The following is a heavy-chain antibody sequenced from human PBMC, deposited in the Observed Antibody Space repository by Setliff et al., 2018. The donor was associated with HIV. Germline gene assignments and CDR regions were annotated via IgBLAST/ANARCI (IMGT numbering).Heavy chain of an antibody. CDR2: IYWNDHK. CDR1: GFSLRTSGEG. Sequence: SGPTLVNPTQTLTLTCAFSGFSLRTSGEGVGWIRQPPGKALEWLGVIYWNDHKRYSPSLNSRLTFTKDTSRNQVVLTMTNVDPMDTATYYCAHSPPLPLFDFWGQGALVTVSS. J-gene: IGHJ4*02. CDR3: AHSPPLPLFDF. V-gene: IGHV2-5*01.